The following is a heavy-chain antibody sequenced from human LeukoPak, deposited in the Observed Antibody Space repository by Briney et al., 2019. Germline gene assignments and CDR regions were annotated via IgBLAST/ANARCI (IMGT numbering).Heavy chain of an antibody. CDR1: GGTFSSYA. D-gene: IGHD3-22*01. V-gene: IGHV1-69*13. CDR3: ASLKNYYDSSGYLVTDAFDI. Sequence: ASVTVSCKASGGTFSSYAISWVRQAPGQGLEWMGGIIPIFGTANYAQTFQGRVTITADESTSTAYMELSSLRSEDTAVYYCASLKNYYDSSGYLVTDAFDIWGQGTMVTVSS. J-gene: IGHJ3*02. CDR2: IIPIFGTA.